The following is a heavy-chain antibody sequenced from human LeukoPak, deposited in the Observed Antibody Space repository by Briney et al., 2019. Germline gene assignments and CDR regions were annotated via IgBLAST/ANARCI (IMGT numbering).Heavy chain of an antibody. J-gene: IGHJ4*02. CDR3: ARGIAAAAKQGGFDF. Sequence: PSETLSLTCTVPGGSISSSSYYWAWIRQPPGKGLEWIGSIFYSGSTYYNPSLKSRVTMSVDTSKNHFSLRLSSVTAADTAVYYCARGIAAAAKQGGFDFWGQGTLVTVSS. CDR1: GGSISSSSYY. CDR2: IFYSGST. V-gene: IGHV4-39*07. D-gene: IGHD6-13*01.